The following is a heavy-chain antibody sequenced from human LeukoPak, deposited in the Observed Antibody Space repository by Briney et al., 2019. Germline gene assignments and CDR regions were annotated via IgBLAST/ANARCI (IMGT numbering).Heavy chain of an antibody. D-gene: IGHD2-21*02. J-gene: IGHJ4*02. Sequence: ASVKVSCKVSGYTLTELSMHWVRQAPGKGLEWMGGFDPEEGETIYAQKFQDRVTMTEDTSTDTAYMELSSLRSEDTAVYYCAKVAGSNCGGDCLSKEHYFDYWGQGTLVTVSS. CDR1: GYTLTELS. CDR2: FDPEEGET. V-gene: IGHV1-24*01. CDR3: AKVAGSNCGGDCLSKEHYFDY.